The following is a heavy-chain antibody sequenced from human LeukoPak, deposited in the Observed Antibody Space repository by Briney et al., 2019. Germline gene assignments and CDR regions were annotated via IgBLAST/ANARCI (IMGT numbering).Heavy chain of an antibody. CDR1: GFTVSSNY. J-gene: IGHJ4*02. Sequence: GGSLRLSCAASGFTVSSNYMSWVRQAPGKGLEWVSVIYSGSSTYYADSVKGRFTISRDNSKNTLYLQMNSLRAEDTAVYYCAREPIAAAGFDYWGQGTLVTVSS. D-gene: IGHD6-13*01. CDR2: IYSGSST. V-gene: IGHV3-53*01. CDR3: AREPIAAAGFDY.